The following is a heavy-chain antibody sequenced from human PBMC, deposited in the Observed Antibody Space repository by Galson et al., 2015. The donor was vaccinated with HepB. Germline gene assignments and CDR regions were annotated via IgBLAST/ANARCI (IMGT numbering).Heavy chain of an antibody. Sequence: QSGAEVKKPGESLKISCAASGYTFSDYYIAWVRQMPGKGLECMGIIYPDDSDTKYSPSFQGQVTFSVDKSVTTAYLQWSGLRASDIGIYCCARVRGSGLDPHSWFDVWGQGTLVTVSS. CDR2: IYPDDSDT. CDR3: ARVRGSGLDPHSWFDV. J-gene: IGHJ5*02. D-gene: IGHD3-10*01. V-gene: IGHV5-51*03. CDR1: GYTFSDYY.